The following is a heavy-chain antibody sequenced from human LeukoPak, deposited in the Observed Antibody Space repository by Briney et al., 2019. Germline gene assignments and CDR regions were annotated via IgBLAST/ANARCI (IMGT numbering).Heavy chain of an antibody. Sequence: PGGSLRLSCAASGFTFSSYGMHWVRQAPGKGLEWVAFIRYDGSNKYYADSVKGRFTISRDNANNALHLQMNSLRAEDTAVYYCARVFWETVNTGYYSDFWGPGTLVTVSS. CDR2: IRYDGSNK. CDR1: GFTFSSYG. J-gene: IGHJ4*02. D-gene: IGHD3-22*01. V-gene: IGHV3-30*02. CDR3: ARVFWETVNTGYYSDF.